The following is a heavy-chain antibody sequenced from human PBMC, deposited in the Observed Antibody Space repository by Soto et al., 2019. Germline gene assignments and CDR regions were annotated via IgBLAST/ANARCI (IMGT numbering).Heavy chain of an antibody. CDR3: AKEGTVTTPSSFGFDI. CDR2: IYSGGST. CDR1: GFTFSSYG. J-gene: IGHJ3*02. V-gene: IGHV3-NL1*01. D-gene: IGHD4-17*01. Sequence: GGSLRLSCAASGFTFSSYGMHWVRQAPGKGLEWVSVIYSGGSTYYADSVKGRFTISRDNSENTLYLQMNSLRAEDTAVYYCAKEGTVTTPSSFGFDIWGQGTLVTVSS.